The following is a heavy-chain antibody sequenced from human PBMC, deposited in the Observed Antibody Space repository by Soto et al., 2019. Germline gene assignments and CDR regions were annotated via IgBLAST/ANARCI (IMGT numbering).Heavy chain of an antibody. CDR1: GFSLSTSGVA. CDR3: AHRLTATAFDI. J-gene: IGHJ3*02. CDR2: IYWDDDK. D-gene: IGHD2-21*02. Sequence: QITLKESGPTLVKPTQTLTLTCTFSGFSLSTSGVAVGWIRQPPGKALEWLALIYWDDDKRYSPSMKCRLTITRETSKNQVVLIMTNMDPEDTATYYGAHRLTATAFDIWGQGTMVTVSS. V-gene: IGHV2-5*02.